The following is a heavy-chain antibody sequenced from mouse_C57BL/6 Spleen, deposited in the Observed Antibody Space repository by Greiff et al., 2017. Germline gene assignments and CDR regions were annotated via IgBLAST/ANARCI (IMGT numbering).Heavy chain of an antibody. CDR3: ARWGEYEAWFAY. Sequence: QVQLQQPGAELVKPGASVKMSCQASGYPFTSYWITWVKPRPGQGLEWIGDISPGRGSTNSNEKFKSKATLTVDTSSSTAYMQLSSLTSEDSAVYYCARWGEYEAWFAYGGQGALVTVAA. J-gene: IGHJ3*01. V-gene: IGHV1-55*01. CDR2: ISPGRGST. D-gene: IGHD5-2*01. CDR1: GYPFTSYW.